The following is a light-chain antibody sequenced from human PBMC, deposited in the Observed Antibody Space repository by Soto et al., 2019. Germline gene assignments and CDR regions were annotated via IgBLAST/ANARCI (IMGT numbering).Light chain of an antibody. V-gene: IGLV1-47*02. Sequence: QSVVTQPPSVSGTPGQRVTIFCSGRRSNIGSNLVYWYQQLPGTAPKLLIFSNDQRPSGVPDRFSGSRSGTSASLAISGLRSEDEGDYYCEAWDDSLSGVVFGGGTKLTVL. CDR2: SND. J-gene: IGLJ2*01. CDR3: EAWDDSLSGVV. CDR1: RSNIGSNL.